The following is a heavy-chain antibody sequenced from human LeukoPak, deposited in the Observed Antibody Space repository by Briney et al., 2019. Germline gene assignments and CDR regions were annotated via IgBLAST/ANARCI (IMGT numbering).Heavy chain of an antibody. CDR2: ILYDGSLE. CDR3: ARGAILGGYNLIDD. Sequence: PGKSLRLSCAASGFSFGTYAMHWVRQDPGNGLEWVALILYDGSLENTADSVRGRFIISRDNSKNTLFLQMNSLRIEDTAVYYCARGAILGGYNLIDDWGQGTLVTVSS. D-gene: IGHD1-26*01. V-gene: IGHV3-30*04. J-gene: IGHJ4*02. CDR1: GFSFGTYA.